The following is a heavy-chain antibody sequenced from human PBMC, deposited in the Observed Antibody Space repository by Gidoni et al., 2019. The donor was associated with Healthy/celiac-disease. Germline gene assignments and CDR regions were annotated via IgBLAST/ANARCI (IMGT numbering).Heavy chain of an antibody. CDR2: IIPILGIA. V-gene: IGHV1-69*02. CDR3: ARAGYSSGWNPGEVYFDY. J-gene: IGHJ4*02. CDR1: GSTFSSYT. Sequence: QVQLVQSGAEVKKPCSSVKVSCKASGSTFSSYTISWVRQAPGQGLEWMGRIIPILGIANDAQKFQGRGKITADKSTSTAYMELSSLRSEDTAVYYCARAGYSSGWNPGEVYFDYWGQGTLVTVSS. D-gene: IGHD6-19*01.